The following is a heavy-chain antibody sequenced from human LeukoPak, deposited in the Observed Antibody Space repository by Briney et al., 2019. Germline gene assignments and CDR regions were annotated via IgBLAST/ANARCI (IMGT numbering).Heavy chain of an antibody. Sequence: SQNLSLTCTVSGGSISSGGYYWSWIRQHPGKGLEWIGYIYYSGSTYYNPSLKSRVTISVDTSKNQFSLKLSSVTAADTAVYYCARAPGIEKQLVNIDAFDIWGQGTMVTVSS. CDR2: IYYSGST. D-gene: IGHD6-13*01. CDR1: GGSISSGGYY. V-gene: IGHV4-31*03. CDR3: ARAPGIEKQLVNIDAFDI. J-gene: IGHJ3*02.